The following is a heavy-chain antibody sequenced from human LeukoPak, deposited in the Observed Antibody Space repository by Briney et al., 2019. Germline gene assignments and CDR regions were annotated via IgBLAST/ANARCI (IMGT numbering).Heavy chain of an antibody. D-gene: IGHD5-24*01. CDR3: AKSGYNRFDY. V-gene: IGHV3-23*01. CDR1: GFTFSSYS. CDR2: ISGSGSGGST. J-gene: IGHJ4*02. Sequence: GGSLRLSCAASGFTFSSYSMNWVRQAPGKGLEWVSNISGSGSGGSTYYADSVKGRFTISRDNSKNTLYLQMNSLRAEDTAVYYCAKSGYNRFDYWGQGTLVTVSS.